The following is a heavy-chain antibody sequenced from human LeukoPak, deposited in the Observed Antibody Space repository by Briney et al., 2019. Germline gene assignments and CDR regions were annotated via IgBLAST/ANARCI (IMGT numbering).Heavy chain of an antibody. J-gene: IGHJ3*02. CDR3: AKDLKYFGSGKDGFDI. CDR1: GFTFSNYA. CDR2: ISGSGGST. D-gene: IGHD3-10*01. Sequence: PGGSLRLSCAASGFTFSNYAMSWVRQAPGKGLEWVSAISGSGGSTYYADSVKGRFTISRDNSKNTLYLRLSSLRAEDTAVYYCAKDLKYFGSGKDGFDIWGQGTMVTVSS. V-gene: IGHV3-23*01.